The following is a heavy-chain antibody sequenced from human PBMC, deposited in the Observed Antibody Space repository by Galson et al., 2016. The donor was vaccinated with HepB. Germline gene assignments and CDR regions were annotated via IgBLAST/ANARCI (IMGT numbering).Heavy chain of an antibody. V-gene: IGHV3-7*03. CDR2: INPDGSET. J-gene: IGHJ4*02. Sequence: SLRLSCAASGFSFSDSWMSWIRQAPGKGLEWVANINPDGSETSYADSVRGRFTLSRDNSVNMVYLQMSSLRAEDTAVYFCARGFCSADGCNSLNYFDLWGQGTLVTVSS. D-gene: IGHD2-15*01. CDR1: GFSFSDSW. CDR3: ARGFCSADGCNSLNYFDL.